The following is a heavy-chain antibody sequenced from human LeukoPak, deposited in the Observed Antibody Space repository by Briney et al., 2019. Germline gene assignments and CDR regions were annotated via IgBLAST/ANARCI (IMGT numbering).Heavy chain of an antibody. J-gene: IGHJ4*02. CDR1: GFTFSSYA. CDR3: ASGSAMVRGDNFDY. CDR2: ISYDGSNK. V-gene: IGHV3-30*01. D-gene: IGHD3-10*01. Sequence: PGGTLRLSSAASGFTFSSYAMHWVRQAPVKGREWAAVISYDGSNKYYADSVKGRFTISRDNSKNTLYLQMNSLRAEDTAVYYCASGSAMVRGDNFDYWGQGTLVTVSS.